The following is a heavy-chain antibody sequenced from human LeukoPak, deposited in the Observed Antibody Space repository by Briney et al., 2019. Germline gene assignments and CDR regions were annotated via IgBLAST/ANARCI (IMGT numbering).Heavy chain of an antibody. V-gene: IGHV3-48*03. CDR2: ISSSGSTI. Sequence: GGSLRLSCAASGFTFSSYEMNWVRQAPGKGLEWVSYISSSGSTIYYADSVKGRFTISRDNAKNSLYLQMNSLRAEDTAVYYCARVGCSSTSCYTPYYFDYWGQGTLVTVSS. CDR1: GFTFSSYE. D-gene: IGHD2-2*02. CDR3: ARVGCSSTSCYTPYYFDY. J-gene: IGHJ4*02.